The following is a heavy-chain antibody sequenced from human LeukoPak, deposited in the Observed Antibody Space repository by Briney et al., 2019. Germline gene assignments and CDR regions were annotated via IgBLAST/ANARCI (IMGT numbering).Heavy chain of an antibody. CDR3: AREIGSSGWYPGGTLDH. CDR2: TYYRSKWYN. Sequence: SQTLSLTCAISGDSVSSNCAAWNWIRQSPSRGLEWLGRTYYRSKWYNDYAVSVKSRITINPDTSKNQFSLQLNSVTPEDTAVYYCAREIGSSGWYPGGTLDHWGQGTLVTVSS. D-gene: IGHD6-19*01. J-gene: IGHJ5*02. CDR1: GDSVSSNCAA. V-gene: IGHV6-1*01.